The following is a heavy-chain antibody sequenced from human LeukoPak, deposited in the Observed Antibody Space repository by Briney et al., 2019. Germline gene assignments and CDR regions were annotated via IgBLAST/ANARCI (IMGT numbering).Heavy chain of an antibody. CDR1: GFTFRNYS. CDR3: ARDHSIAVAGDFDY. J-gene: IGHJ4*02. Sequence: GFLGIFCAGSGFTFRNYSIPWVRQASGKGLGWVAVISYDGSNKYYADSVKGRFTISRDNSKNTLYLQMNSLRAEDTAVYYCARDHSIAVAGDFDYWGQGTLVTVSS. D-gene: IGHD6-19*01. V-gene: IGHV3-30-3*01. CDR2: ISYDGSNK.